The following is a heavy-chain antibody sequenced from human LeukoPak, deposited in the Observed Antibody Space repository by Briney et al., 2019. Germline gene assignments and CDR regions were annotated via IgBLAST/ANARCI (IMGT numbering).Heavy chain of an antibody. CDR1: GFTVSSNY. J-gene: IGHJ4*02. CDR3: AKALNFDWLYDDY. CDR2: ISGSGGST. V-gene: IGHV3-23*01. D-gene: IGHD3-9*01. Sequence: GGSLRLSCAASGFTVSSNYMSWVRQAPGKGLEWVSAISGSGGSTYYADSVKGRFTISRDNSKNTLYLQMNSLRAEDTAVYYCAKALNFDWLYDDYWGQGTLVTVSS.